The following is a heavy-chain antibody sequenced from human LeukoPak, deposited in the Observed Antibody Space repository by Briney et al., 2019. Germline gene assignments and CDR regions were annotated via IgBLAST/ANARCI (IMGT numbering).Heavy chain of an antibody. V-gene: IGHV4-39*01. CDR2: IYYSGST. CDR3: ARSGSSGWFDY. CDR1: GGSISSSSYY. J-gene: IGHJ4*02. Sequence: PSETLSLTCTVSGGSISSSSYYWGWIRQPPGKGLEWIGSIYYSGSTYYNPSLKSRVTISVDTSKNQFSLKLSSVTAADTAVYYCARSGSSGWFDYWGQGTLVTVSS. D-gene: IGHD6-19*01.